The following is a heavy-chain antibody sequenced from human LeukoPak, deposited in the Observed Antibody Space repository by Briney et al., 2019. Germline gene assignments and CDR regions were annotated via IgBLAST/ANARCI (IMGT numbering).Heavy chain of an antibody. CDR1: GGSISSSNYY. Sequence: SETLSLTCTVSGGSISSSNYYWGWTRQPPGKGLEWFGSISYSGGTSYNPSLRSRVTISVDTSKNQFSLKLNSVTAADTAVYYCAREVEYYDSSGYRPHAFDIWGQGTVVTVSS. V-gene: IGHV4-39*02. J-gene: IGHJ3*02. CDR3: AREVEYYDSSGYRPHAFDI. D-gene: IGHD3-22*01. CDR2: ISYSGGT.